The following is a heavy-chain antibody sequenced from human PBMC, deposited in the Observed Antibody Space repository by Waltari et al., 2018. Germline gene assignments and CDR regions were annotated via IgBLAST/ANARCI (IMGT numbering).Heavy chain of an antibody. CDR3: ASRQDVLRFLEWLQLDSDYYYYGMDV. Sequence: QVQLQQWGAGLLKPSETLSLTCAVYGGSFSGYYWRWIRQPPGKGLEWIGEINHSGSTNYNPSLKRRVTISVDTSKNQFSLKLSSVTAADTAVYYCASRQDVLRFLEWLQLDSDYYYYGMDVWGQGTTVTVSS. V-gene: IGHV4-34*01. CDR2: INHSGST. CDR1: GGSFSGYY. J-gene: IGHJ6*02. D-gene: IGHD3-3*01.